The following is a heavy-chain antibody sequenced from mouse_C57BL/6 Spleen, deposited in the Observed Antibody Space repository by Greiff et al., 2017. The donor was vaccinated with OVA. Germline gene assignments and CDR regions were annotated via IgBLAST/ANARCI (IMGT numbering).Heavy chain of an antibody. D-gene: IGHD2-10*01. J-gene: IGHJ3*01. Sequence: DVKLQESGPGLVKPSQSLSLTCSVTGYSITSGYYWNWIRQFPGNKLEWMGYISYDGSNNYNPSLKNRISITRDTSKNQFFLKLNSVTTEDTATYYCARAYYGITGGFAYWGQGTLVTVSA. CDR1: GYSITSGYY. CDR3: ARAYYGITGGFAY. V-gene: IGHV3-6*01. CDR2: ISYDGSN.